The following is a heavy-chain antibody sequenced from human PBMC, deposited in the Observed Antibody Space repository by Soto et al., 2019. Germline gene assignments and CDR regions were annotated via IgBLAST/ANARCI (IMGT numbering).Heavy chain of an antibody. D-gene: IGHD4-4*01. CDR1: GFTFSSYS. J-gene: IGHJ5*02. CDR2: ISSSSSTI. V-gene: IGHV3-48*01. Sequence: GGSLRLSCAASGFTFSSYSMNWVRQAPGKGLEWVSYISSSSSTIYYADSVKGRFTISRDNAKNSLYLQMNSLRAEDTAVYYCARWLQYSGFDPWGQGTLVTVSS. CDR3: ARWLQYSGFDP.